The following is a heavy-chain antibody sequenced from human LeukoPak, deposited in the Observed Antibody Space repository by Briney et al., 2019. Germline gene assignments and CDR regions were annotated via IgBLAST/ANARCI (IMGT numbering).Heavy chain of an antibody. CDR3: ARSQRPSGYYLYYFDY. J-gene: IGHJ4*02. Sequence: GGSLRLSCAASGFTFSSYWMSWVRQAPGKGLEWVANIKQDGSEKYYVDSVKGRFTISRDNAKNSLYLQMNGLRAEDTAVYYCARSQRPSGYYLYYFDYWGQGTLVTVSS. V-gene: IGHV3-7*01. CDR1: GFTFSSYW. CDR2: IKQDGSEK. D-gene: IGHD3-22*01.